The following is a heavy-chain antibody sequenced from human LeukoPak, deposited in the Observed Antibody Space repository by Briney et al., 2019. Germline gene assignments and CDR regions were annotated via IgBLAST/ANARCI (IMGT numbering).Heavy chain of an antibody. CDR1: GGSISSSSYY. Sequence: PSETLSLTCTVSGGSISSSSYYWGWIRQPPGKGLEWVSGISNSGGNTYYADSVKGRFTISRDNAKNSLYLQMNSLRAEDTAVYYCARASSGSYSHFDYWGQGTLVTVSS. J-gene: IGHJ4*02. CDR3: ARASSGSYSHFDY. V-gene: IGHV3-23*01. D-gene: IGHD1-26*01. CDR2: ISNSGGNT.